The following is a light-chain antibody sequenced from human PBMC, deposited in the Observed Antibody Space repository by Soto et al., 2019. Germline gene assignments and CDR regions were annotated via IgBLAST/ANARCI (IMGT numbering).Light chain of an antibody. V-gene: IGKV3-11*01. CDR3: QQRSDWPPLLT. CDR2: DAS. J-gene: IGKJ4*01. CDR1: QSVSSD. Sequence: EIVLTQSPVTLSLSPGERATLSCRASQSVSSDLAWYQQKPGQAPRLLIYDASKRATGITAKFTGSGSGTDITLTLSSLEPEAFAVYYCQQRSDWPPLLTFGEGTKLEIK.